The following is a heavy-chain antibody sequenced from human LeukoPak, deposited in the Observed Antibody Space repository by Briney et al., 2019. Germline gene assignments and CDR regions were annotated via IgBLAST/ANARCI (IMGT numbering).Heavy chain of an antibody. D-gene: IGHD3-10*01. CDR2: ICDSGSI. J-gene: IGHJ4*02. CDR3: ARSSVQFGTATHFDS. Sequence: PSETLSLTCTVSGGSISSGGYYWSWIRQPPGKTLEWIGYICDSGSIDHNPSLKSRVTISVDTSKNHFSLKLSSVTAADTAVYYCARSSVQFGTATHFDSWGQGTLLTVSS. V-gene: IGHV4-61*03. CDR1: GGSISSGGYY.